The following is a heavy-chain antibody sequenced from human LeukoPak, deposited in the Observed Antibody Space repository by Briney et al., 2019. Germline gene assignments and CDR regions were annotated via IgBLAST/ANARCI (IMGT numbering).Heavy chain of an antibody. CDR1: GGSISGPDYY. CDR2: SHRSGST. Sequence: PSETLSLTCSVSGGSISGPDYYWSWIRQPPGKGLEWIGYSHRSGSTSYNPSLKSRITISVDTSMNQFSLKVTSMTAADTAVYYCAGRGYAMAYWGQGTLVTVSS. D-gene: IGHD5-12*01. V-gene: IGHV4-30-4*01. CDR3: AGRGYAMAY. J-gene: IGHJ4*02.